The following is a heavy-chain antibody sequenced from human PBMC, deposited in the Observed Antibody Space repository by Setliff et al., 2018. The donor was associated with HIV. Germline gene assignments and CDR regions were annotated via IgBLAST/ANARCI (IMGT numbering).Heavy chain of an antibody. Sequence: GGSLRLSCAASGFTFSSYAMSWVRQAPGKGLEWVSAISGSGGSTYYADSVKGRFTISRDNDKNSVHLQMTSLRAGDTAVYYCASSGSGSYINWFGPWGQGTLVTVSS. D-gene: IGHD3-10*01. CDR2: ISGSGGST. CDR1: GFTFSSYA. V-gene: IGHV3-23*01. J-gene: IGHJ5*02. CDR3: ASSGSGSYINWFGP.